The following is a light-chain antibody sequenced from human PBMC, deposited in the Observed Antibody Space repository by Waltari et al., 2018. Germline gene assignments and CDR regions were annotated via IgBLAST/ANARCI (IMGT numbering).Light chain of an antibody. Sequence: QSALTQPASVSGSPGQSITISCTGTSSDVGTYQYVSCYQHRPGTAPKVIIYDVNKRPSGVSNRFSGSKSGNTASLTISGLQAEDEANYSCASYSSISSYVVFGGGTKLTVL. CDR3: ASYSSISSYVV. CDR2: DVN. CDR1: SSDVGTYQY. V-gene: IGLV2-14*03. J-gene: IGLJ2*01.